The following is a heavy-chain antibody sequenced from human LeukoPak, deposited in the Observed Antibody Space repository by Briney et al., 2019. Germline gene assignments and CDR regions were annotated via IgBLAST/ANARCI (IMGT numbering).Heavy chain of an antibody. V-gene: IGHV3-11*04. CDR3: ARGRRRIVGATTYYYYYMDV. CDR1: GFTFSDYY. J-gene: IGHJ6*03. Sequence: PGGSLRLSCAASGFTFSDYYMSWIRQAPGKGLEWVSYISSSGSTIYYADSVKGRFTISRDNAKNSLYLQMNSLRAEDAAVYYCARGRRRIVGATTYYYYYMDVWGKGTTVTVSS. CDR2: ISSSGSTI. D-gene: IGHD1-26*01.